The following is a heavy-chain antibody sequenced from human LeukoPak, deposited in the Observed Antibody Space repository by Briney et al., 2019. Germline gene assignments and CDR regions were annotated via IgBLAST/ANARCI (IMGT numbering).Heavy chain of an antibody. CDR2: IYYSGST. V-gene: IGHV4-39*01. CDR3: ARGLDSSGWYPNSGLGY. Sequence: SETLPLTCTVSGGSISSSSYYWGWIRQPPGKGLEWIGSIYYSGSTYYNPSLKSRVTISVDTSKNQFSLKLSSVTAADTAVYYCARGLDSSGWYPNSGLGYWGQGTLVTVSS. D-gene: IGHD6-19*01. J-gene: IGHJ4*02. CDR1: GGSISSSSYY.